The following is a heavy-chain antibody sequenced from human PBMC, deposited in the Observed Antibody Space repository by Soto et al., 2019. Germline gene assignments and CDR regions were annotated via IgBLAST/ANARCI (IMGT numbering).Heavy chain of an antibody. J-gene: IGHJ5*02. V-gene: IGHV4-59*08. Sequence: PSENLSLTCTVSGGSISSYYWSWIRQPPGKGLEWIGYIYYSGSTNYNPSLKSRVTISVDTSKNQFSLKLSSVTAADTAVYYCARHCSGGSCFSCLIFGGDLYAPSGQGTLVIGSS. CDR3: ARHCSGGSCFSCLIFGGDLYAP. CDR1: GGSISSYY. D-gene: IGHD2-15*01. CDR2: IYYSGST.